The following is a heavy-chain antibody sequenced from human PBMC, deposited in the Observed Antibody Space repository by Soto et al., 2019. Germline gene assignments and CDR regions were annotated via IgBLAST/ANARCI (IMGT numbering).Heavy chain of an antibody. CDR2: IYHSGNT. D-gene: IGHD6-6*01. J-gene: IGHJ5*02. CDR3: ARAARTSPLDR. V-gene: IGHV4-4*02. Sequence: QVQLQESGPGLVEPSGTLSLTCTVSSGSISSGSWWNWVRQPPGKGLEWIGEIYHSGNTNYNPSLKSPRTKSVDESKNQYFLSLYSVTAADTAVYYWARAARTSPLDRWGRGVLVTVSS. CDR1: SGSISSGSW.